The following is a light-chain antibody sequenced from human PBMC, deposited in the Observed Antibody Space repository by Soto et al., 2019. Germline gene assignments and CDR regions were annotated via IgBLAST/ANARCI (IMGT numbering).Light chain of an antibody. Sequence: TTSSVSLSVPPGESATLSCRASQSVSSNLAWYQQKPGQAPRLLIYGASARATGIPARFSGSGSGTEFTLTISGLQPEDFAVYYCKQVSACLPNPFAQGTRLDIK. CDR3: KQVSACLPNP. V-gene: IGKV3-15*01. CDR2: GAS. J-gene: IGKJ1*01. CDR1: QSVSSN.